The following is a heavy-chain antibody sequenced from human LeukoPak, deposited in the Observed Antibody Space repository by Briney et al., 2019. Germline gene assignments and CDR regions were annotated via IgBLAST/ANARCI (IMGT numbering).Heavy chain of an antibody. Sequence: GESLKISCQGFGYSFNTYWIGRVRQMPGKGLEWMGVIYPGDSDTRYSPSFQGQVAISADKSISTAYLQWNSLKASDTAMYYCARLYSTSDGWLHGMDVWGQGTTVTVSS. D-gene: IGHD6-6*01. CDR3: ARLYSTSDGWLHGMDV. CDR1: GYSFNTYW. V-gene: IGHV5-51*01. CDR2: IYPGDSDT. J-gene: IGHJ6*02.